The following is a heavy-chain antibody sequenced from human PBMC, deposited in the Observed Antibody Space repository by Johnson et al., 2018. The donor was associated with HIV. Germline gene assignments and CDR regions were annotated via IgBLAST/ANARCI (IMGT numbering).Heavy chain of an antibody. CDR2: ISSNGGRT. D-gene: IGHD1-1*01. Sequence: VQLVESGGGLVQPGGSLRLSCTPSGFTFSNYAIYWVRQAPGKGLEYVSSISSNGGRTYYANSVKGRFTVSRDNSNNTLYLQMGSLRAEDMAVYYCARGFLTGTPSDAFDIWGQGTMVTVSS. CDR3: ARGFLTGTPSDAFDI. CDR1: GFTFSNYA. V-gene: IGHV3-64*01. J-gene: IGHJ3*02.